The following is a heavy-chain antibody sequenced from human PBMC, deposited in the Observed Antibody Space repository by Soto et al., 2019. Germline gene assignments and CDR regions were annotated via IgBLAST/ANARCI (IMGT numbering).Heavy chain of an antibody. Sequence: SQTLSLTCAISGDSVSSNSAAWNWIRQSPSRGLEWLGRTYYRSKWYNDYAVSVKSRITINPDTSKNQFSLQQNSVTPEDTAVYYCARAGLRFLEWSFDIWGQGTMVTVSS. CDR2: TYYRSKWYN. J-gene: IGHJ3*02. V-gene: IGHV6-1*01. D-gene: IGHD3-3*01. CDR3: ARAGLRFLEWSFDI. CDR1: GDSVSSNSAA.